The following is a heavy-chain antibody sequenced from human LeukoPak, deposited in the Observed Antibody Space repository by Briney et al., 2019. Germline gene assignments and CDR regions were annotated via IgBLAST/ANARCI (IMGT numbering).Heavy chain of an antibody. Sequence: GGSLRLSCAASGFTVSSNYMSWVRQAPGKGLEWVSVIYSGGSIYYADSVKGRFTISRDNSKNTLYLQMNSLRAEDTAVYYCARSKGGSDFDAFDIWGQGTMVIVSS. CDR2: IYSGGSI. CDR1: GFTVSSNY. J-gene: IGHJ3*02. D-gene: IGHD5/OR15-5a*01. CDR3: ARSKGGSDFDAFDI. V-gene: IGHV3-53*01.